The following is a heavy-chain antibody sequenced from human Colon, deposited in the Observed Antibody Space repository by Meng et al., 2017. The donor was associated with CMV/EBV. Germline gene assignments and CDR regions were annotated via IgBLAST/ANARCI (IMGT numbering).Heavy chain of an antibody. D-gene: IGHD2-2*01. Sequence: ASVKVSCKASGYTFTSYGISWVRQAPGQGLEWMGWISAYNGNTNYAQKLQGRVTMTTDTSTSTAYMEPRSLRSDDTAVYYCARDSIVVVPAAIYSLGYFDYWGQGTLVTVSS. CDR1: GYTFTSYG. V-gene: IGHV1-18*01. CDR3: ARDSIVVVPAAIYSLGYFDY. CDR2: ISAYNGNT. J-gene: IGHJ4*02.